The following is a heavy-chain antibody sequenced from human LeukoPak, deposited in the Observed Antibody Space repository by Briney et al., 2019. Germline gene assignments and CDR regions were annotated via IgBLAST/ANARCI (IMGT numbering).Heavy chain of an antibody. CDR2: MNPNSGNT. CDR3: ARARKTDSSSWYGH. Sequence: ASVKVSCKASGYTFTSYDINWVRQATGQGLEWMGWMNPNSGNTGYAQKFQGRVTMTRNTSISTAYMELSSLRSEDTAVYYCARARKTDSSSWYGHWGQGTLVTVSS. D-gene: IGHD6-13*01. CDR1: GYTFTSYD. V-gene: IGHV1-8*01. J-gene: IGHJ5*02.